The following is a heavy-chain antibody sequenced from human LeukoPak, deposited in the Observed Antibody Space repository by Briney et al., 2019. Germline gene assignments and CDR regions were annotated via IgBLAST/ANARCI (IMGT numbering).Heavy chain of an antibody. CDR1: GFTFSSYD. V-gene: IGHV3-30*02. CDR3: ARGPYYYDFTYLDY. Sequence: PGGSLRLSCAASGFTFSSYDMHWVRQAPAKGLEWVAFIRSDGSNKYYADSVKGRFTISRDNSKNTLYLQMNSLRADDTAVYYCARGPYYYDFTYLDYWGQGTLVTVSS. J-gene: IGHJ4*02. CDR2: IRSDGSNK. D-gene: IGHD3-22*01.